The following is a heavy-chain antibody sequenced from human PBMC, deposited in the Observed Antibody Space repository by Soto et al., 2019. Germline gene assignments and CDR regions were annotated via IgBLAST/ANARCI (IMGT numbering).Heavy chain of an antibody. CDR2: IYFTGST. CDR3: ASFPVIPGSDSSLIFDS. J-gene: IGHJ4*01. Sequence: PSETLSLTCTVTGDTMSSHFWSWIRQPPGKGLEWIGFIYFTGSTNYSPSLERRLTISVDTSKNQFSLKLSSVTAADTAVYYCASFPVIPGSDSSLIFDSWGQGTPVTVSS. D-gene: IGHD3-22*01. CDR1: GDTMSSHF. V-gene: IGHV4-59*08.